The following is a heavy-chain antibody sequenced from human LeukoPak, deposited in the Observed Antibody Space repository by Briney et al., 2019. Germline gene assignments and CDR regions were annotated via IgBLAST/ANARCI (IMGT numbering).Heavy chain of an antibody. CDR3: ARDVDY. CDR1: GGSISSSRYY. Sequence: PSETLSLTCTVSGGSISSSRYYWGWIRQPPGKGLEWIGSIYYSGSTYYNPSLKSRVTISVDTSKNQFSLKVNSVTAADTGVYYCARDVDYWGQGILVTVSS. J-gene: IGHJ4*02. V-gene: IGHV4-39*07. CDR2: IYYSGST.